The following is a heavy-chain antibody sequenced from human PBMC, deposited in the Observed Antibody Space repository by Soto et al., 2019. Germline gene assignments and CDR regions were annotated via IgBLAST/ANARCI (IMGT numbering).Heavy chain of an antibody. V-gene: IGHV2-5*02. J-gene: IGHJ4*02. CDR2: IFWDNDK. CDR1: GFSLTTSGVG. CDR3: ARGTKTPILGVFDS. D-gene: IGHD2-8*02. Sequence: QITLKESGPTLVKPTQTLTLTCSFSGFSLTTSGVGVGWIRQPPGKALEWLALIFWDNDKRYSPSLKNRLTVTKDPSKNQVVLTMTNLDPVDTATYYCARGTKTPILGVFDSWGQGTLVTVSS.